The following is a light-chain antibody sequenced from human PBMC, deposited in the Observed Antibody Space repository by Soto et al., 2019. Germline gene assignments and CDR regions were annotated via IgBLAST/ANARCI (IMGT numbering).Light chain of an antibody. Sequence: DIQMTQSPSTLSASIGDRVTITCRASQSISSWLAWYQQQPGKAPKLLIYDASILQSGVPPRFSGSASGTQFTLTISRLQPDDFATYYCQHYNNFSPRTFGQGTKVDSK. CDR2: DAS. V-gene: IGKV1-5*01. CDR1: QSISSW. J-gene: IGKJ1*01. CDR3: QHYNNFSPRT.